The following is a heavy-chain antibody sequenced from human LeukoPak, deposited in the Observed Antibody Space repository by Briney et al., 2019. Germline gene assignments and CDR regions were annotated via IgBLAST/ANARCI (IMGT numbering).Heavy chain of an antibody. CDR1: GFTFSNYA. V-gene: IGHV3-23*01. J-gene: IGHJ4*02. CDR2: ISGSGGST. D-gene: IGHD5-18*01. Sequence: GGSLGLSCAASGFTFSNYAMSWVRQAPGKGLEWVSVISGSGGSTYYADSVKGQFTIFRDNSKNTVYLQMNSLRADDTAVYYCAKGDTGMVRRYYFDYWGQGTLVTVSS. CDR3: AKGDTGMVRRYYFDY.